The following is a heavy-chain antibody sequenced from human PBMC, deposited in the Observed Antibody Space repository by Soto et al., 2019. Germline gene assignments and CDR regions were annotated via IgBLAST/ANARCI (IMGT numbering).Heavy chain of an antibody. CDR3: ARVPWGPGGYYFDY. J-gene: IGHJ4*02. CDR1: GFTFGSYS. D-gene: IGHD3-16*01. V-gene: IGHV3-21*01. CDR2: ISSSSSYI. Sequence: EVQLVESGGGLVQPGGSLRLSCAVSGFTFGSYSMNWVRQAPGKGLEWVSSISSSSSYIYYADSVKGRFTISRDNAKNSLYLQMNSLRAEDTAVYYCARVPWGPGGYYFDYWGQGTLVTVSS.